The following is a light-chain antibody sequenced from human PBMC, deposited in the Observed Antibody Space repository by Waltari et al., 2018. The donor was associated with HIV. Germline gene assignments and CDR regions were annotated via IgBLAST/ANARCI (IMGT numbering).Light chain of an antibody. CDR2: AAS. CDR1: QSISSY. J-gene: IGKJ1*01. Sequence: DIQMTQSPSSLSASVGDSVTITCRASQSISSYLNWYQQKPGKAPKLLIYAASSLQSGVPSRFSGSGSGTDFTLTISSMQPEDFATYYCQQSYSTPGTFGQGTKVEIK. CDR3: QQSYSTPGT. V-gene: IGKV1-39*01.